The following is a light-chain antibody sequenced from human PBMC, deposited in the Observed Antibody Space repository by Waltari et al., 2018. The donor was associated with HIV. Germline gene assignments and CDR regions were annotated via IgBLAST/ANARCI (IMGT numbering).Light chain of an antibody. V-gene: IGLV1-44*01. Sequence: QSVLTQPPSASGTPGQRVTISCSGSSSNIGSNTVNWYQQLPGTAPKLLIYSNNQRPSGVPDRFAGSKSGTSASLAISGLQSEDEADYYCTSYAGNNNLLVFGTGTKVTVL. CDR1: SSNIGSNT. J-gene: IGLJ1*01. CDR2: SNN. CDR3: TSYAGNNNLLV.